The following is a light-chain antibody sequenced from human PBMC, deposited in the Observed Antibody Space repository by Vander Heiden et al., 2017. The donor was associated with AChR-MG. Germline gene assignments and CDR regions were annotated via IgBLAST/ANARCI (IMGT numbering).Light chain of an antibody. V-gene: IGLV2-23*02. CDR3: CSIGGLNTLL. CDR1: GRDVGTYNL. J-gene: IGLJ2*01. CDR2: EVN. Sequence: QSALTQPAPVSGSPGQSITISCTGTGRDVGTYNLVAGYQQHPGKTPKIIIYEVNTRPSGVSDRFSGSKSGNTASLTISGLQAEDEADYHCCSIGGLNTLLFGGGTRLTVL.